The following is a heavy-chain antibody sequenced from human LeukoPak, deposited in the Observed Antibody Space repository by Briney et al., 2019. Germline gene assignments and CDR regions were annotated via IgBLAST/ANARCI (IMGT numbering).Heavy chain of an antibody. CDR2: INPNSGGT. V-gene: IGHV1-2*02. CDR3: ARADTDFWSGSASNWFDP. CDR1: GYTFTGYY. J-gene: IGHJ5*02. D-gene: IGHD3-3*01. Sequence: ASVKVSCKASGYTFTGYYMHWVRQAPGQGLEWMGWINPNSGGTNYAQKFQGRVTMTRDTSISTAYMELSRLRSDDTAVYYCARADTDFWSGSASNWFDPWGQGTLVTVSS.